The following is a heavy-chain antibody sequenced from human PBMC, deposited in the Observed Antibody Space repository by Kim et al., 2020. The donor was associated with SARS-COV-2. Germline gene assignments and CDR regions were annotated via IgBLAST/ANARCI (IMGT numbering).Heavy chain of an antibody. V-gene: IGHV3-23*01. CDR3: VREGLECWLLFGH. CDR2: ICGVGGAI. CDR1: GFTFSTYS. J-gene: IGHJ4*01. Sequence: GGSLRLSCSASGFTFSTYSLKWVRQAPGKGLEWVATICGVGGAIYFGDSVRGRFSISRDNAKNSVYLEMKALRVDDTATYYCVREGLECWLLFGHWGDG. D-gene: IGHD3-16*01.